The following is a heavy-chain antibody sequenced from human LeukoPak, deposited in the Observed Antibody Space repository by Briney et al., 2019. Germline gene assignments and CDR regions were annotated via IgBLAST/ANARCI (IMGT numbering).Heavy chain of an antibody. V-gene: IGHV4-59*01. D-gene: IGHD3-10*01. Sequence: SETLSLTCSVSGGSISHYYFSWIRQPPGKGLEWIGYIFYNGSTYFNPSLKKRLTMSVDTSQKEFSLKLNSVTAADTAVYYCARERAPRRRGSRGVIFHDALDIWGRGTLVTVSS. CDR1: GGSISHYY. J-gene: IGHJ3*02. CDR2: IFYNGST. CDR3: ARERAPRRRGSRGVIFHDALDI.